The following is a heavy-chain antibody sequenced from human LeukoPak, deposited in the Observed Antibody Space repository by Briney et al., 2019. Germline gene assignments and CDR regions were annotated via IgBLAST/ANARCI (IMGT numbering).Heavy chain of an antibody. CDR2: IKQDGGEK. D-gene: IGHD3-3*01. CDR3: ARWRGAQSEFEY. CDR1: GFTFSTYW. J-gene: IGHJ4*02. Sequence: PGGSLRLSCRASGFTFSTYWMSWVRQAPGKGLECVASIKQDGGEKEYVDSVKGRFTISRDNAKNSLYLQMISLRAEDTAVYYCARWRGAQSEFEYWGQGTLVTVSS. V-gene: IGHV3-7*01.